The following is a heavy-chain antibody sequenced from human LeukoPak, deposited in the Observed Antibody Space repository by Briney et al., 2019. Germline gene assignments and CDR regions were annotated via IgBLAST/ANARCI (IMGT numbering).Heavy chain of an antibody. CDR1: GYTFTTYA. J-gene: IGHJ4*02. CDR2: ISAYNGNT. V-gene: IGHV1-18*01. D-gene: IGHD2-2*01. Sequence: GASVKVSCKASGYTFTTYAICWVRQAPGQGLEWMGWISAYNGNTNYAQKLQGRVTMTTDTSTSTAYMELRSLRSDDTAVYYCARDEDIVVVPAARVLDYWGQGTLVTVSS. CDR3: ARDEDIVVVPAARVLDY.